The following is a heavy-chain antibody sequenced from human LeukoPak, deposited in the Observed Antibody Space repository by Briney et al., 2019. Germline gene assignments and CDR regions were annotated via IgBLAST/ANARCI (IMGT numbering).Heavy chain of an antibody. CDR2: IHHSGST. CDR3: ARGSVAAAGTRFFEY. D-gene: IGHD6-13*01. J-gene: IGHJ4*02. V-gene: IGHV4-34*01. Sequence: SETLSLTCAVYGGSFSNYYWTWIRQPPGKGLGWIGEIHHSGSTSYNPSLKSRVTISVDTSKNQISLNLSSMTAADTAVYFCARGSVAAAGTRFFEYWGQGTLVTVSA. CDR1: GGSFSNYY.